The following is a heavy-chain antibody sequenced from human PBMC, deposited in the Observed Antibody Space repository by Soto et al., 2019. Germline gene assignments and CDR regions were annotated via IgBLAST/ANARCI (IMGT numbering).Heavy chain of an antibody. CDR1: GGSISSYY. J-gene: IGHJ6*02. Sequence: SETLSLTCTVSGGSISSYYWSWIRQPPGKGLEWIGYIYYSGSANYNPSLKSRVTISVDTSKNQFSLKLSSVTAADTAVYYCARGRILYYYGMDVWGQGTTVTVSS. CDR2: IYYSGSA. V-gene: IGHV4-59*01. D-gene: IGHD2-15*01. CDR3: ARGRILYYYGMDV.